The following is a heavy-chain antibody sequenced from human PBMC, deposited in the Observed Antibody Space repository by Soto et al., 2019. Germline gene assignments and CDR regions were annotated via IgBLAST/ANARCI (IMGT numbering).Heavy chain of an antibody. CDR1: GLSLSTTGVG. CDR3: VQSRCGGDCLQSYSSHSYYGLDV. Sequence: QITLKESGPTLVKPTQTLTLTCTFSGLSLSTTGVGVGWIRQPPGKALEWLALIYWDDDKRSSTSLKSRLTISKVASKSPLVLTMTNMAPGDTATYYCVQSRCGGDCLQSYSSHSYYGLDVWGQGTTVTVSS. CDR2: IYWDDDK. D-gene: IGHD2-21*02. J-gene: IGHJ6*02. V-gene: IGHV2-5*02.